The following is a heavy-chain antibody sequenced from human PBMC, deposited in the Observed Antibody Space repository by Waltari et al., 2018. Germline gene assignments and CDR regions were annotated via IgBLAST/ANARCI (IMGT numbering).Heavy chain of an antibody. CDR3: AKGLASSGWPS. Sequence: EVQLLESGGGLVQPGGSLRLSCAAAGFTYSSDAMSWVRQAPGKGLEWVSAISGSGGSTYYADSVKGRFTISRDNSKNTLYLQMNSLRAEDTAVYYCAKGLASSGWPSWGQGTLVTVSS. D-gene: IGHD6-19*01. J-gene: IGHJ5*02. V-gene: IGHV3-23*01. CDR1: GFTYSSDA. CDR2: ISGSGGST.